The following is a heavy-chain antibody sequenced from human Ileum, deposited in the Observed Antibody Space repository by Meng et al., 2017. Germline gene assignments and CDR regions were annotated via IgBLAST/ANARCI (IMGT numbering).Heavy chain of an antibody. CDR3: ARHGHFTPDKYYFDS. V-gene: IGHV4-39*01. D-gene: IGHD3-3*02. CDR2: VYFTGYT. Sequence: QVQRQESGPGRLKPSETRSRRCTGAGGSISSGEYCWGWIRQPPGKGLEWIGSVYFTGYTYYSPSLMSRVTISVETSKNQFSLRLTSVTAADTGLYLCARHGHFTPDKYYFDSWGQGTLVTVSS. CDR1: GGSISSGEYC. J-gene: IGHJ4*03.